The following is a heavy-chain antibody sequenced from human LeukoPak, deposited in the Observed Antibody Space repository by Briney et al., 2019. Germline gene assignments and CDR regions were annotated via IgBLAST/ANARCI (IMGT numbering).Heavy chain of an antibody. V-gene: IGHV3-48*01. Sequence: PGGSLRLSCAASGFTFSSYSMNWVRQAPGKGLEWVSYISSSSSTIYYADSVKGRFTISRDNAKNSLYLQMNSLRAEDTAVYYCARHFRGVRGVGSFDYWGQGTLVTVSS. D-gene: IGHD3-10*01. CDR2: ISSSSSTI. J-gene: IGHJ4*02. CDR1: GFTFSSYS. CDR3: ARHFRGVRGVGSFDY.